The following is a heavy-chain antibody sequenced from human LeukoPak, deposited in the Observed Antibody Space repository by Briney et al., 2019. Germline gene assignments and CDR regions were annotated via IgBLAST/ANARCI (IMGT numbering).Heavy chain of an antibody. Sequence: SVKVSCKASGGTFSSYAISWVRQAPGQGLEWMGGIIPIFGTANYAQKFQGRVTITADESTRTAYMELSSLRSEDTAVYYCAREAEVVAATGNYYYYGMDVWGQGTTVTVSS. D-gene: IGHD2-15*01. CDR2: IIPIFGTA. J-gene: IGHJ6*02. CDR3: AREAEVVAATGNYYYYGMDV. V-gene: IGHV1-69*13. CDR1: GGTFSSYA.